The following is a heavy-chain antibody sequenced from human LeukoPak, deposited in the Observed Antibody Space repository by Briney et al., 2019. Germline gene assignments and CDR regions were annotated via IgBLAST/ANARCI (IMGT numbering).Heavy chain of an antibody. Sequence: GVLRLSCAASGFTFSSYSMNWVRQAPGKGLEWVSSISSSSSYIYYADSVKGRFTISRDNAKNSLYLQMNSLRAEDTAVYYCARSRIKGGNWFDPWGQGTLVTVS. J-gene: IGHJ5*02. CDR2: ISSSSSYI. CDR1: GFTFSSYS. V-gene: IGHV3-21*01. CDR3: ARSRIKGGNWFDP. D-gene: IGHD1-14*01.